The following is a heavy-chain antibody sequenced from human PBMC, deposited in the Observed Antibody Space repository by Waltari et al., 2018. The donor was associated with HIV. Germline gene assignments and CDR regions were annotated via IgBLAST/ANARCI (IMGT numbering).Heavy chain of an antibody. V-gene: IGHV1-2*02. Sequence: QVQLVQSGAEVQTPGASVKVSCKASGYTVTDYYVHWVRQAPGQRLEWMGWINPKSGGRKFAQKFQGRVTMTWDTSITTAYMELHRLRSDDTAVYYCARRSWDLWGQGTLLTVSS. CDR2: INPKSGGR. J-gene: IGHJ5*02. CDR1: GYTVTDYY. CDR3: ARRSWDL.